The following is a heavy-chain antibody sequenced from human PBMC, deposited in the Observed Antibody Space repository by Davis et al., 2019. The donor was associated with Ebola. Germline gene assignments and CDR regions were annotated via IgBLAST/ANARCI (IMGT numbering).Heavy chain of an antibody. CDR1: GFNFRSYG. D-gene: IGHD2-15*01. Sequence: GGSLRLSCAASGFNFRSYGMHWVRQAPDKGLEWVAVIWYDGSRKYYGDSVKGRFTISRDNSNNLLYLQMNSLRAEDTAVYYCARDLPFIVGGMDVWGQGTTVTVSS. CDR2: IWYDGSRK. V-gene: IGHV3-33*01. CDR3: ARDLPFIVGGMDV. J-gene: IGHJ6*02.